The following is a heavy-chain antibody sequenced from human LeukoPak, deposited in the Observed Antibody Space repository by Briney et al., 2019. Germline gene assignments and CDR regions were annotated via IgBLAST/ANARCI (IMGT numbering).Heavy chain of an antibody. CDR1: GFSFRSHG. V-gene: IGHV3-20*04. CDR2: INSNGART. Sequence: GGSLRLSCAASGFSFRSHGMNWVRQAPGKGLEWVSGINSNGARTGYADSVTGRFTISRDNRKNSLYLQMNSLRAEDTALYYCARDRGGDYLYFQHWGQGTLVTVSS. CDR3: ARDRGGDYLYFQH. J-gene: IGHJ1*01. D-gene: IGHD2-21*02.